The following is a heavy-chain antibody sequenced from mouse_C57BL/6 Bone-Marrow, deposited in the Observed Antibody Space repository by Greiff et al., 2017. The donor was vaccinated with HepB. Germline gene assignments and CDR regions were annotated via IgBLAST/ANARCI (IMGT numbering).Heavy chain of an antibody. D-gene: IGHD1-1*01. J-gene: IGHJ4*01. Sequence: VQLKESGPGLVKPSQTVFLTCTVTGISITTGNYRWSWIRQFPGNKLEWIGYIYYSGTITYNPSLTSRTTITRDTPKNQFFLEMNSLTAEDTATYYCARDYGSSYYYAMDYWGQGTSVTVSS. V-gene: IGHV3-5*01. CDR2: IYYSGTI. CDR3: ARDYGSSYYYAMDY. CDR1: GISITTGNYR.